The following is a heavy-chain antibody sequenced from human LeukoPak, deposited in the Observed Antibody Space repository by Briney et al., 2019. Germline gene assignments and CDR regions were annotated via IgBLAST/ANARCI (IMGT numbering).Heavy chain of an antibody. V-gene: IGHV3-66*01. CDR1: GFTVSSNY. D-gene: IGHD4-17*01. J-gene: IGHJ4*02. CDR3: ASYDYGDYGGY. CDR2: IYSGGST. Sequence: GGSLRLSCAASGFTVSSNYMSWVRQAPGKGLEWVSVIYSGGSTYYADSVKGRFTISRDNSKNTLYLQMNSLRAEDTAVYYCASYDYGDYGGYWGQGTLVTVSS.